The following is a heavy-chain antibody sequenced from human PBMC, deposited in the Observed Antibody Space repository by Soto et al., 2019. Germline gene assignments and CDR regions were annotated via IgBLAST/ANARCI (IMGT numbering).Heavy chain of an antibody. CDR2: INGGGGNT. D-gene: IGHD3-16*01. J-gene: IGHJ6*02. CDR3: SKYLTWGVRVSMDV. CDR1: EFIFSNYA. V-gene: IGHV3-23*01. Sequence: PGGSLRLSCAASEFIFSNYAMTWVRQAPGKGLEWVSAINGGGGNTYYADFVKGRFTISRDNSKNTLYLQMASLRAEDTAVYYCSKYLTWGVRVSMDVWGPGTAVSVSS.